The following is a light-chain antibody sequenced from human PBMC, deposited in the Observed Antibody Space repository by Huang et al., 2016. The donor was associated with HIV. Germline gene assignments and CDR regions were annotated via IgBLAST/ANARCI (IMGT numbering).Light chain of an antibody. CDR1: QSVSSN. CDR2: GAS. CDR3: HQYTKWPSWT. J-gene: IGKJ1*01. Sequence: EIVMTQSPGTLTVSPGERATLSCRASQSVSSNLAWYLQKPGQTPRLLIYGASTRATGIPARFSGSGSGTEFTLTISSLQSEDFGVYYCHQYTKWPSWTFGQGTKVEIK. V-gene: IGKV3-15*01.